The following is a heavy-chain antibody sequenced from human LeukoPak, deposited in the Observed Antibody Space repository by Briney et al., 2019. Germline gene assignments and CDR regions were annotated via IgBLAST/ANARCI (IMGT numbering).Heavy chain of an antibody. CDR3: ASRAAAPFDY. D-gene: IGHD6-13*01. CDR2: INHSGST. J-gene: IGHJ4*02. V-gene: IGHV4-34*01. CDR1: GGSFSGYY. Sequence: SSETLSLTCAVYGGSFSGYYWSWIRQPPGKGLEWIGEINHSGSTNYNPSLKSRVTISVDTSKNQFSLKLSSVTAADTAVYYCASRAAAPFDYWGQGTLVTVSS.